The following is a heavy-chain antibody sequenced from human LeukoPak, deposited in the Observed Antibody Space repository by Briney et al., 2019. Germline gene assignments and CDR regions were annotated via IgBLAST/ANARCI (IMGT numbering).Heavy chain of an antibody. CDR3: ARLELRHLAMDV. CDR1: GGSITSYY. Sequence: SETLSLTCTVSGGSITSYYWSWIRQPPGKGLEWIGYVSYSGSTNYIPSLKSRVTISLDTSKNQFSLKLGFVTAADTAVYYCARLELRHLAMDVWGQGTTVTVSS. J-gene: IGHJ6*02. D-gene: IGHD3-10*01. V-gene: IGHV4-59*08. CDR2: VSYSGST.